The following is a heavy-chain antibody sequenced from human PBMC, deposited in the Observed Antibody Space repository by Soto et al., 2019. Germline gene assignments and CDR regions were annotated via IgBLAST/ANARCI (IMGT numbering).Heavy chain of an antibody. CDR1: GFALRGSGLS. D-gene: IGHD3-16*01. V-gene: IGHV2-70*01. J-gene: IGHJ2*01. CDR3: ASARGVRWYFDI. CDR2: VDWDDAN. Sequence: CPTLSNPTQTLTLTYTLSGFALRGSGLSSNWIRQRQANALEWLALVDWDDANFYRTSLNTSLTTSNDTTNNQVVLTMSNMDHEDTATYYCASARGVRWYFDIWGRGSQVTVSS.